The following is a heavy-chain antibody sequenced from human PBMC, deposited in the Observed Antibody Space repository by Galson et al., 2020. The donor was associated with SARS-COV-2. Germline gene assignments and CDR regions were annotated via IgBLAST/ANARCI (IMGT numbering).Heavy chain of an antibody. CDR2: IIPIFGTA. Sequence: SVKVSCKASGGTFSSYAISWVRQAPGQGLEWMGGIIPIFGTANYAQKFQGRVTITADESTSTAYMELSSLRSEDTAVYYCVRGQHIVVVTDYYYYYGMDVWGQGTTVTVSS. D-gene: IGHD2-21*02. J-gene: IGHJ6*02. CDR3: VRGQHIVVVTDYYYYYGMDV. CDR1: GGTFSSYA. V-gene: IGHV1-69*13.